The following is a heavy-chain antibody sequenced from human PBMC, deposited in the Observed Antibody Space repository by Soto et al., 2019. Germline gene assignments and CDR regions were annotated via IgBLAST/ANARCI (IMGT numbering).Heavy chain of an antibody. D-gene: IGHD2-15*01. CDR1: GYSFTSYW. J-gene: IGHJ6*02. CDR3: ARIDLGYCSGGSCYSQSPYGMDV. CDR2: IYPGDSDT. Sequence: GESLKISCKGSGYSFTSYWIGWVRQMSGKGLEWMGIIYPGDSDTRYSPSFQGQVTISADKSISTAYLQWSSLKASDTAMYYCARIDLGYCSGGSCYSQSPYGMDVWGQGTTVTVSS. V-gene: IGHV5-51*01.